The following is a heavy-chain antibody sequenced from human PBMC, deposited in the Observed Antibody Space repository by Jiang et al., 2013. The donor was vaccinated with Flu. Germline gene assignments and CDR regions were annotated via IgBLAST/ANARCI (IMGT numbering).Heavy chain of an antibody. CDR3: ARGDYGAMGDAFDI. Sequence: GSGLVKPSQTLSLTCTVSGGSISSGSYYWSWIRQPAGKGLEWIGRIYTSGSTNYNPSLKSRVTISVDTSKNQFSLKLSSVTAADTAVYYCARGDYGAMGDAFDIWGQGTMVTVSS. V-gene: IGHV4-61*02. D-gene: IGHD4-17*01. J-gene: IGHJ3*02. CDR2: IYTSGST. CDR1: GGSISSGSYY.